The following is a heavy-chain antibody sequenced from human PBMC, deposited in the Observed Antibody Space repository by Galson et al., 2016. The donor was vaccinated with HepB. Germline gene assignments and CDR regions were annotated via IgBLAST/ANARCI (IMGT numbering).Heavy chain of an antibody. CDR3: TRRKGKMYYFDY. J-gene: IGHJ4*02. CDR1: GFTFSDSA. CDR2: IRSKANNYAT. Sequence: SLRLSCAASGFTFSDSAMHWVRQASGKGLEWVGRIRSKANNYATEYAASVKGRFTISRDDSKNTAYLQMNSLKTEDTAVYYCTRRKGKMYYFDYWGQGTLVTVSS. D-gene: IGHD3-16*01. V-gene: IGHV3-73*01.